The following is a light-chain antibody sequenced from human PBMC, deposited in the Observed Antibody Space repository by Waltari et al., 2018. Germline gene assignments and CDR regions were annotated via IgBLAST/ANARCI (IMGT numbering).Light chain of an antibody. CDR1: QSVSKY. Sequence: EIVLTHSPGTLSLSPGERVTVSCRASQSVSKYLAWYQQKPGQAPRLLIYDTSTRATGIPDRFSGSGTGTDFSLTITRLEPEDVATYFCQKYGTLPATFGQGTKVEIK. V-gene: IGKV3-20*01. J-gene: IGKJ1*01. CDR2: DTS. CDR3: QKYGTLPAT.